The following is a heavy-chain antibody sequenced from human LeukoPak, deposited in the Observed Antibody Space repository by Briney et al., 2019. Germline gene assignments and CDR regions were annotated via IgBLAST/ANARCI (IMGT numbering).Heavy chain of an antibody. J-gene: IGHJ3*02. CDR1: GFTFSSYW. D-gene: IGHD1-26*01. V-gene: IGHV3-7*03. Sequence: GGSLRLSCAASGFTFSSYWMSWVRQAPGKGLEWVANIKQDGSEKYYVDSVKGRLTISRDNAKNSLYLQMNSLRAEDTALYHCAREAGATSDAFDIWGQGTMVTVSS. CDR3: AREAGATSDAFDI. CDR2: IKQDGSEK.